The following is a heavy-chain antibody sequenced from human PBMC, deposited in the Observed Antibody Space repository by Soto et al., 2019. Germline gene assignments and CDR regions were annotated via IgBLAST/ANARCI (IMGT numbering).Heavy chain of an antibody. D-gene: IGHD1-1*01. CDR3: VRETTGFDY. CDR2: INSDGSST. Sequence: GGSLRLSCAASGFIFSSHWMYWVRQAPGKGLVWVSRINSDGSSTYYADFVKGRFTISRDNAKNTLYLQMSSPRGEDTAVYYCVRETTGFDYWGQGTVVNVSS. J-gene: IGHJ4*02. CDR1: GFIFSSHW. V-gene: IGHV3-74*01.